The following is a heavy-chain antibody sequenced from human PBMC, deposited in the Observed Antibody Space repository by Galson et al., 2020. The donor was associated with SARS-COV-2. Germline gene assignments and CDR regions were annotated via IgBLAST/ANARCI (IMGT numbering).Heavy chain of an antibody. J-gene: IGHJ4*02. CDR3: ARGSGSGSHFDY. V-gene: IGHV4-61*01. CDR2: IYYSGST. CDR1: GGSVSSGSYY. D-gene: IGHD3-10*01. Sequence: SETLSLTCTVSGGSVSSGSYYWSWIRQPPGKGLEWIGYIYYSGSTNYNPSLKSRVTISVDTSKNQFSLKLSSVTAADTAVYYCARGSGSGSHFDYWGQGTLVTVSS.